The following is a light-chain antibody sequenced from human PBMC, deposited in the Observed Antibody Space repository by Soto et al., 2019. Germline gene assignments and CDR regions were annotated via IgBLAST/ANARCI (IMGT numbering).Light chain of an antibody. Sequence: QSVLTQPPSVSGAPGQRVTISCTGSSSNIGAGYDVHWYQQLPGTAPKLLIYGNSNRPSGVPDRFSGSKSGASAFLAITGLQAEDEADYYGQAYDSSLSGYVVFGGVTKLTVL. CDR1: SSNIGAGYD. CDR3: QAYDSSLSGYVV. J-gene: IGLJ2*01. CDR2: GNS. V-gene: IGLV1-40*01.